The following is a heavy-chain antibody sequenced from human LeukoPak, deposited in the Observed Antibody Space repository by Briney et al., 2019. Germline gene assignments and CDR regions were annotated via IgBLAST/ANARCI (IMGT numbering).Heavy chain of an antibody. D-gene: IGHD1-14*01. J-gene: IGHJ3*02. V-gene: IGHV4-59*01. CDR2: IYYSGST. CDR1: GVSITSDY. Sequence: PSETLSLTCTVSGVSITSDYWSWIRQPPGKGLEWIGYIYYSGSTNYNPSLKSRVTISVDTSKNQFSLKLSSVTAADTAVYYCATEHSDNAFDIWGQGTMVTVSS. CDR3: ATEHSDNAFDI.